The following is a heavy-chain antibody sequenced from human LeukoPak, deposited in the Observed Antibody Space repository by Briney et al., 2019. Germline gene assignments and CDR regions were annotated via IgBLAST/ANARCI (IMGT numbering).Heavy chain of an antibody. CDR1: GFTFSSYW. Sequence: GGSLRLSCAASGFTFSSYWMSWVRQAPGKGLEWVANIKQDGSEKYYVDSVKGRFTISRDNAKNSLYLQMNSLRSEDTAVYYCARGGSGSSFDYWGQRTLVTVSS. CDR2: IKQDGSEK. V-gene: IGHV3-7*03. CDR3: ARGGSGSSFDY. D-gene: IGHD3-10*01. J-gene: IGHJ4*02.